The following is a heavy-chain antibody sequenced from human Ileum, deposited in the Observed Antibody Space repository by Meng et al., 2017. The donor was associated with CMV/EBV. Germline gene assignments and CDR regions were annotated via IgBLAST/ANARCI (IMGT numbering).Heavy chain of an antibody. CDR2: IYYSGST. V-gene: IGHV4-59*01. CDR1: GGSISGYY. CDR3: AREGTYGSGSNYHNYFDY. Sequence: SETLSLTCTVSGGSISGYYWSWIRQPPGKGLEWIGYIYYSGSTNYNPSLKSRVTISVDTTRNQFSLKLTSVSAADTAVYYCAREGTYGSGSNYHNYFDYWGQGSLVTVSS. J-gene: IGHJ4*02. D-gene: IGHD3-10*01.